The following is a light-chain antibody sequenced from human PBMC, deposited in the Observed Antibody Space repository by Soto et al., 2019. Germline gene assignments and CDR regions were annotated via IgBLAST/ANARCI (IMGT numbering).Light chain of an antibody. Sequence: QSALTQPASVSGSPGQSITISCTGANSDVGAYNFVSWYQQHPGKAPKLIICDVSNRPSGVSNRFSGSKSGNTASLTISGLQAEDEADYYCSSYRSGSTLVFRTGTKVTVL. CDR2: DVS. CDR3: SSYRSGSTLV. CDR1: NSDVGAYNF. J-gene: IGLJ1*01. V-gene: IGLV2-14*03.